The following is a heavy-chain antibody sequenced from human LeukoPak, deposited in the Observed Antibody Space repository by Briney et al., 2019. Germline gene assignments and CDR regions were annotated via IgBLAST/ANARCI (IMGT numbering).Heavy chain of an antibody. CDR1: GGSISSGNW. Sequence: SETLSLTCAVSGGSISSGNWWSWVRQSPEKGLEWIAEIYRDGNTNYNPSLKSRATISVDTSINQFSLKLTSVTAADTAMYYCGRNGAYCVDYWGQGTLVTVSS. CDR3: GRNGAYCVDY. J-gene: IGHJ4*02. D-gene: IGHD2-8*01. V-gene: IGHV4-4*02. CDR2: IYRDGNT.